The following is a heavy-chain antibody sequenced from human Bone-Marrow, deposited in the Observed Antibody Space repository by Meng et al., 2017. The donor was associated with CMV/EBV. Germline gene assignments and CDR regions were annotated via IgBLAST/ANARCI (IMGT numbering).Heavy chain of an antibody. J-gene: IGHJ5*02. Sequence: GESLKISCAASGFTFSSYWMSWVRQAPGKGLEWVANIKQDGSEKYYVDSVKGRFTISRDNAKNSLYLQMNSLRAEDTAVYYCARVATLSTIPWFDPWGQGTLVTVSS. V-gene: IGHV3-7*01. CDR2: IKQDGSEK. CDR1: GFTFSSYW. D-gene: IGHD3-3*01. CDR3: ARVATLSTIPWFDP.